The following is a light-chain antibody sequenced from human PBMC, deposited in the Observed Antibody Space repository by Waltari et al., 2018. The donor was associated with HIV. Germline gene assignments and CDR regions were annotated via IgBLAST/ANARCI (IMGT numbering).Light chain of an antibody. V-gene: IGLV1-40*01. CDR3: QSYDSSLSAWV. CDR2: GNT. J-gene: IGLJ3*02. Sequence: QSVLTQPPSLSGAPGQTVTISCTGTSSNIGADYHVHWYQQLPGTAPKLLIYGNTIRASGVPGRFSGSKSGTSASLAITGLHADDEAEYYCQSYDSSLSAWVFGGGTKLTVL. CDR1: SSNIGADYH.